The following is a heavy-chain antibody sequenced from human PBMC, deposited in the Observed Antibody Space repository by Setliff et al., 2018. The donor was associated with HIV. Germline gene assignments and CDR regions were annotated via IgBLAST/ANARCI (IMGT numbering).Heavy chain of an antibody. J-gene: IGHJ4*02. D-gene: IGHD3-16*01. CDR1: GFTFSSYG. V-gene: IGHV3-30*02. CDR2: IRYDGSNK. Sequence: GGSLRLSCAASGFTFSSYGMHWVRQAPGKGLEWVAFIRYDGSNKYYADSVKGRFTISRENSKNTLYLQMNSMRAEDTAMYYCAKDGGGLMITFGGVIDYWGQGTLVTGSS. CDR3: AKDGGGLMITFGGVIDY.